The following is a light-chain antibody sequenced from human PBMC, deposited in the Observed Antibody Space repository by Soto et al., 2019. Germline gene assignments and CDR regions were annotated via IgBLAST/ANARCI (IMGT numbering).Light chain of an antibody. Sequence: EIVLTQSPGTLSLSPGERATLSCRASQSVSSYYLAWYQQKPGQAPRLLIYAASSRATGIPDRFSGSGSGKDFTLTSSRLEPDDFALYYCQQDGRSPTFGQGTKLEIK. V-gene: IGKV3-20*01. CDR3: QQDGRSPT. CDR2: AAS. CDR1: QSVSSYY. J-gene: IGKJ2*01.